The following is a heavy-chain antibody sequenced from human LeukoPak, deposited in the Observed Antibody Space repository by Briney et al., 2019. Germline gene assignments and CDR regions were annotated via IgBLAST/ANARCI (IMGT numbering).Heavy chain of an antibody. CDR3: ARDDYDSSGYSKGGIY. CDR1: GYTFTSYG. J-gene: IGHJ4*02. D-gene: IGHD3-22*01. V-gene: IGHV1-18*01. CDR2: ISAYNGNT. Sequence: ASVKVSCKASGYTFTSYGISWVRQAPGQGLEWMGWISAYNGNTNYAQKLQGRVTMTTDTSTSTAYMELRSLRSDDTAVYYCARDDYDSSGYSKGGIYWGQGTLVTVSS.